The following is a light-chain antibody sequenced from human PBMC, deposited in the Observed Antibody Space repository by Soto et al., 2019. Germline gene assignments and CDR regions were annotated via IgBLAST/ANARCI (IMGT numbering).Light chain of an antibody. CDR3: QQYESYSPT. J-gene: IGKJ1*01. V-gene: IGKV1-5*03. CDR2: KAS. CDR1: QTISSW. Sequence: DIQMTQSPSTLSGSVGDRVTITCRASQTISSWLAWYQQKPGKAPKLLIYKASTLKSGVPSRFSGSGSGTEFTLIISSLQPEDVAIYYCQQYESYSPTFGQGTKV.